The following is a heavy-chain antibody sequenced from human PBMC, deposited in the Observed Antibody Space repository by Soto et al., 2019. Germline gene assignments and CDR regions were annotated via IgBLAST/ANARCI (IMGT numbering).Heavy chain of an antibody. CDR1: GFTFSSYS. D-gene: IGHD2-2*01. J-gene: IGHJ6*02. Sequence: GGSLRLSCAASGFTFSSYSMNWVRQAPGKGLEWVSSISSSSSYIYYADSVKGRFTISRDNAKNSLYLQMNSLRADDTAVYYFARDRIVPAANYYYYGMDVWGQGTTVTVS. CDR3: ARDRIVPAANYYYYGMDV. CDR2: ISSSSSYI. V-gene: IGHV3-21*01.